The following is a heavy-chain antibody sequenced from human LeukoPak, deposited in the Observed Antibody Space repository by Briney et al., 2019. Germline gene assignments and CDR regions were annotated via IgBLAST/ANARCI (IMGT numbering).Heavy chain of an antibody. D-gene: IGHD3-22*01. CDR3: ARAASYYDSSGYIDY. J-gene: IGHJ4*02. CDR1: GGSISSSNYY. Sequence: PSETLSLTCTVSGGSISSSNYYWGWIRQPPGKGLEWIGSIYYSGSTYYNPSLKSRVTISVDTSKNQFSLKLSSVTAADTAVYYCARAASYYDSSGYIDYWGQGTLVTVSS. CDR2: IYYSGST. V-gene: IGHV4-39*07.